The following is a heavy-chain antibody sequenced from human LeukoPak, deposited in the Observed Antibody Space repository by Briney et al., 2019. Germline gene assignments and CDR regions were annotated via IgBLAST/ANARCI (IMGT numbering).Heavy chain of an antibody. V-gene: IGHV3-11*01. Sequence: GGSLRLSCAASGFTFSDYHMNWIRQAPGRGLQWVSYISKTGRTKFHANSVKGRFVVSRDNAKSSLNLEMTSLRDEDTAVYYCARDYGPGSFDSGMDVWGQGTTVIVSS. J-gene: IGHJ6*02. CDR3: ARDYGPGSFDSGMDV. CDR2: ISKTGRTK. D-gene: IGHD3-10*01. CDR1: GFTFSDYH.